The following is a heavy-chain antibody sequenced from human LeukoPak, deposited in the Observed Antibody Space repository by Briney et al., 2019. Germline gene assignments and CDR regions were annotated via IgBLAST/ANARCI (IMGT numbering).Heavy chain of an antibody. D-gene: IGHD3-22*01. Sequence: ASVKVSCKASGYTFTGYYMHWVRQAPGQGLEWMGWINPNSGGTNYAQKFQGRVTMTRDTSISTAYMELSRLRSDDTAVYYCARGRHYYDSSGYDPELDYWGQGTLVTVSS. CDR1: GYTFTGYY. V-gene: IGHV1-2*02. CDR3: ARGRHYYDSSGYDPELDY. J-gene: IGHJ4*02. CDR2: INPNSGGT.